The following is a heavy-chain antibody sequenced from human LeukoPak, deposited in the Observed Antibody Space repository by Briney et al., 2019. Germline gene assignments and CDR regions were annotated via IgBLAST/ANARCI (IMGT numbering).Heavy chain of an antibody. D-gene: IGHD6-19*01. J-gene: IGHJ2*01. CDR2: IYYSGST. V-gene: IGHV4-59*01. CDR1: GGSISSYY. CDR3: ARRRAVAGRYWYFDL. Sequence: PSETLSLTRTVSGGSISSYYWSWIRQPPGKGLEWIGYIYYSGSTNYNPSLKSRVTISVDTSKNQFSLKLSSVTAADTAVYYCARRRAVAGRYWYFDLWGRGTLVTVSS.